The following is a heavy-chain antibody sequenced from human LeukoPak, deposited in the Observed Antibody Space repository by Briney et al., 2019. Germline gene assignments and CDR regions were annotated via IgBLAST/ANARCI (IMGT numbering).Heavy chain of an antibody. J-gene: IGHJ3*02. CDR3: ARGRGGYSYADDAFDI. Sequence: SETLTLTCTVSSDSISSYYWSWIRQPPGKGLEWIEYIHYSGSTNYNPPLKSRVTISVDTSKNQFSMKLSSVTAADTAVYYGARGRGGYSYADDAFDIWGQGTVVTVSS. CDR1: SDSISSYY. CDR2: IHYSGST. D-gene: IGHD5-18*01. V-gene: IGHV4-59*01.